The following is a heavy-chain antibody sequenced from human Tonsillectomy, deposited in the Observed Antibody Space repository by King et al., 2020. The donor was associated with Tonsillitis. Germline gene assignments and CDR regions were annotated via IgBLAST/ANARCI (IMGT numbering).Heavy chain of an antibody. J-gene: IGHJ6*02. V-gene: IGHV3-13*01. CDR3: ARGLYYGMDV. CDR2: IGTAGDT. CDR1: GFTFSSYD. D-gene: IGHD5-12*01. Sequence: VQLVESGGGLVQPGGSLRLSCAASGFTFSSYDMHWVRQATGKGLEWVSAIGTAGDTYFPGSVKGRFTISRENAKNSLYLQMNSLRAGEQAVYCCARGLYYGMDVWGQGTTVTVSS.